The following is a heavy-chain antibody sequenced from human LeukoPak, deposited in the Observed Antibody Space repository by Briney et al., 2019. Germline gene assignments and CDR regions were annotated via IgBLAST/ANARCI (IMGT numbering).Heavy chain of an antibody. CDR1: GFTFSSYS. V-gene: IGHV3-48*04. Sequence: GGSLRLSCAASGFTFSSYSMNWVRQAPGKGLEWVSYISSSSSTIYYADSVKGRFTISRDNAKNSLYLQMNSLRAEDTAVYYCASVFVFGELYGAVYWGQGTLVTVSS. CDR3: ASVFVFGELYGAVY. CDR2: ISSSSSTI. D-gene: IGHD3-10*02. J-gene: IGHJ4*02.